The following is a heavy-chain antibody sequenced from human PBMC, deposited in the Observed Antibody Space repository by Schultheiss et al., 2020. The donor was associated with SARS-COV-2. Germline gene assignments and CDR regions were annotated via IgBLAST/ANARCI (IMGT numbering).Heavy chain of an antibody. CDR3: AKRNYYYYHMDV. J-gene: IGHJ6*03. Sequence: GGSLRLCCSASGFTFSSYAMHWVRQAPGKGLEWVSSISSSSSYIYYADSVKGRFTISRDNAKNSLYLQMNSLRAEDTAVYYCAKRNYYYYHMDVWGKGTTVTVSS. V-gene: IGHV3-21*01. CDR1: GFTFSSYA. CDR2: ISSSSSYI.